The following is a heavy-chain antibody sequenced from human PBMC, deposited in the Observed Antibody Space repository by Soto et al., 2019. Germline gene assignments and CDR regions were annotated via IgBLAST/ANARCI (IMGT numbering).Heavy chain of an antibody. D-gene: IGHD1-1*01. CDR2: LYDVFGS. CDR3: ASWDEREHAYDV. J-gene: IGHJ3*01. CDR1: GLTVSGTKY. V-gene: IGHV3-53*01. Sequence: DVQLVESGGGLIQPGESLRLSCAAFGLTVSGTKYVAWVRQAPGKGLEWVSALYDVFGSFYADSVKGRFTTSSDRSKSTVYLQMNDLRPDDTAVYFCASWDEREHAYDVWGQGTTVIVSS.